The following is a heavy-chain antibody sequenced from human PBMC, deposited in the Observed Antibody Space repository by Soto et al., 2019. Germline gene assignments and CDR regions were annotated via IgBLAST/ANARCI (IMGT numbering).Heavy chain of an antibody. CDR1: GFRLINYA. D-gene: IGHD2-2*01. Sequence: SLRPSCPASGFRLINYARTWLRQAPVKGLAGDSGITASVEKLYYADSAKGRFTVSRDNAKNTLYLQVHSLRADDTAVYYCARDCSSSSCSVWAYWGQGTLVTVSS. CDR3: ARDCSSSSCSVWAY. V-gene: IGHV3-23*01. J-gene: IGHJ4*02. CDR2: ITASVEKL.